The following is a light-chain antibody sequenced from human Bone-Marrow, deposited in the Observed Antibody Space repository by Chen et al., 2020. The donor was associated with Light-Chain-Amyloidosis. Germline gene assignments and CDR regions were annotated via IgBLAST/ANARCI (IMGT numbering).Light chain of an antibody. J-gene: IGLJ3*02. CDR3: QVWDRSSDRPV. CDR2: DDS. CDR1: NIGSTS. Sequence: SYVLTQPSSVSVAPGQTATIACGGNNIGSTSVHWYQQTPGQAPLLVVYDDSDRPSGIPERVSGSNSGNTATLTMSRVEAGDEADYYCQVWDRSSDRPVFGGGTKLTGL. V-gene: IGLV3-21*02.